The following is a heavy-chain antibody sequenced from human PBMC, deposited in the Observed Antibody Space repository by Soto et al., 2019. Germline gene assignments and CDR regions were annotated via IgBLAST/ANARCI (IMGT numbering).Heavy chain of an antibody. V-gene: IGHV5-51*01. CDR3: ARLLNYYGSGSYYAFDY. CDR1: GYSFTSYW. Sequence: PGESLKISCKGSGYSFTSYWIGWVRQIPGKGLEWMGIIYPGDSDTRYSPSFQGQVTISADKSISTAYLQWSSLKASDTAMYYCARLLNYYGSGSYYAFDYWGQGTLVTVSS. CDR2: IYPGDSDT. J-gene: IGHJ4*02. D-gene: IGHD3-10*01.